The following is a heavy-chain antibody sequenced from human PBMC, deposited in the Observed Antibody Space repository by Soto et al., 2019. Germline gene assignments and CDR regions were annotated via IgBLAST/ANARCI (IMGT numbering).Heavy chain of an antibody. Sequence: GGSLRLSCAASGFTVSSNYMSWVRQAPGKGLEWVSVIYSGGSTYYADSVKGRFTISRDNSKNTLYLQMNSLRAEDTAVYYCARSRVYGRSTRGAFDIWGQGTMVTVSS. D-gene: IGHD4-17*01. J-gene: IGHJ3*02. V-gene: IGHV3-66*01. CDR3: ARSRVYGRSTRGAFDI. CDR2: IYSGGST. CDR1: GFTVSSNY.